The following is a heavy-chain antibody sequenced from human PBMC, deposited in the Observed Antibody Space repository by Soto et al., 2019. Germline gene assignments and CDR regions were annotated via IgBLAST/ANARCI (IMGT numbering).Heavy chain of an antibody. J-gene: IGHJ5*02. CDR1: GGTFSSYT. CDR3: ASFVLYCCSTSCSGQGGWFDP. Sequence: SVKVSCKASGGTFSSYTISWVRQAPGQGLEWMGRIIPILGIANYAQKFQGRVTITADKSTSTAYMELSSLRSEDTAVYYCASFVLYCCSTSCSGQGGWFDPRGQGTLVTVSS. V-gene: IGHV1-69*02. CDR2: IIPILGIA. D-gene: IGHD2-2*01.